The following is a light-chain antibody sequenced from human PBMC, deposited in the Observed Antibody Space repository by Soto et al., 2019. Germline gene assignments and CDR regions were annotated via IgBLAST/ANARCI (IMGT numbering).Light chain of an antibody. Sequence: ETVLTQSPGTLSLSPGERATLSCRASQTVNGNSLGWYQQKPGQAPRLLIYDTSTRATGSPDRFSGSGSGTAFTLPISRLEPEDFAVYYCQQWGSLSGTFGQGTKVDIK. CDR3: QQWGSLSGT. CDR2: DTS. V-gene: IGKV3-20*01. J-gene: IGKJ1*01. CDR1: QTVNGNS.